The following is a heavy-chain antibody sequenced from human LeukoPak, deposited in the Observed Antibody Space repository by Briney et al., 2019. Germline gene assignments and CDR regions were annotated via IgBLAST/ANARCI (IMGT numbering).Heavy chain of an antibody. V-gene: IGHV4-34*01. CDR1: GGSFSGYY. CDR3: ARLTYYYGSGSYYKTDY. Sequence: SETLSLTCAVYGGSFSGYYWSWIRQPPGKGLEWIEEINHSGSTNYNPSLKSRVTISVDTSKNQFSLKLSSVTAADTAVYYCARLTYYYGSGSYYKTDYWGQGTLVTVSS. J-gene: IGHJ4*02. D-gene: IGHD3-10*01. CDR2: INHSGST.